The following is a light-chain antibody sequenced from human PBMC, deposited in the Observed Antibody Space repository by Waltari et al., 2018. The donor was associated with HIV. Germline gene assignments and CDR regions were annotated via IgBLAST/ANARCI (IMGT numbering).Light chain of an antibody. CDR3: GTWDDKLGGGI. V-gene: IGLV1-51*01. J-gene: IGLJ2*01. CDR2: DGN. Sequence: QSVLTQPPSVSAAPGQKVTISCSGSSSNVGTNGVSWYQQLPGKSPTLLIYDGNNRFPGVPDRFSASQSGTSATLGISGLQTGDEANYYCGTWDDKLGGGIFGGGTKLTVL. CDR1: SSNVGTNG.